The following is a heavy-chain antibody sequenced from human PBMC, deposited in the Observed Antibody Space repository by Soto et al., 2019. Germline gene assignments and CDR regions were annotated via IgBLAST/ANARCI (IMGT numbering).Heavy chain of an antibody. D-gene: IGHD6-19*01. CDR1: GFTVSSNY. CDR2: IYSGGST. CDR3: ARDSSGWPSYYGMDV. V-gene: IGHV3-53*01. J-gene: IGHJ6*02. Sequence: GESLKISCAASGFTVSSNYMSWVRQAPGKGLEWFSVIYSGGSTYYADSVKGRFTISRDNSKNTLYLQMNSLRAEDTAVYYCARDSSGWPSYYGMDVWGQGTTVTVSS.